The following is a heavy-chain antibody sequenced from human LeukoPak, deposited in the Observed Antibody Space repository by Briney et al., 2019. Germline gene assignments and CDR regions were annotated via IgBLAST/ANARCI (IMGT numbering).Heavy chain of an antibody. CDR2: INPSGGST. J-gene: IGHJ6*03. V-gene: IGHV1-46*01. CDR3: AGHYYYYMDV. Sequence: RASVKVSCKASGYTFTTYYIHWVRQAPGHGLEWMGVINPSGGSTSYAQKFQGRVTMTRDISTSTVYMELSSLRSEDTAVYYCAGHYYYYMDVWGKGTTVTVSS. CDR1: GYTFTTYY.